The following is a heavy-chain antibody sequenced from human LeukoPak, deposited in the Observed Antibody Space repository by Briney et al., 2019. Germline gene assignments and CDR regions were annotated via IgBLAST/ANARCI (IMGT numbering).Heavy chain of an antibody. CDR3: AKRATYYYSVRGVIDWFDP. CDR1: GFTVSDNF. CDR2: IYSAAVGGSA. J-gene: IGHJ5*02. Sequence: GGSLRLSCAASGFTVSDNFMSWVRQAPGKGLEWVSDIYSAAVGGSAHYADSVKGRFTISRDNSKNTLYLQMNSLKAEDTAVYYCAKRATYYYSVRGVIDWFDPWGQGTLVTVSS. D-gene: IGHD3-10*01. V-gene: IGHV3-66*02.